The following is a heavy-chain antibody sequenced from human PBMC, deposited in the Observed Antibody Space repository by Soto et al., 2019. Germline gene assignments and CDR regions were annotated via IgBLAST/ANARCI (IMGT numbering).Heavy chain of an antibody. CDR1: GESMSSGANS. CDR3: WPFGFGSGRSGTYDSMEV. Sequence: SETLSLTCAVSGESMSSGANSCSCVRQPTGKGLGRIAYIYHSGNTYYNPSLRSRFTFSVDGSKNQLSLKLNAVSAADTAMYYCWPFGFGSGRSGTYDSMEVWGQGTT. J-gene: IGHJ6*02. V-gene: IGHV4-30-2*01. CDR2: IYHSGNT. D-gene: IGHD3-10*01.